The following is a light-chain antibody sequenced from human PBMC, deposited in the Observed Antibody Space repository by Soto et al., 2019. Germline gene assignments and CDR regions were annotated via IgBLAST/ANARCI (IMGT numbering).Light chain of an antibody. CDR3: QKCDYLPI. CDR1: HDITSY. J-gene: IGKJ3*01. Sequence: DIPMTQAPSSLSASVGDRVTLTCQASHDITSYLNWYQHKPGKAPKLLIYDASILEAGVPSRFSGSGSGTDFTFTISSLQPEDVATYYCQKCDYLPIFGPGTTVDFK. V-gene: IGKV1-33*01. CDR2: DAS.